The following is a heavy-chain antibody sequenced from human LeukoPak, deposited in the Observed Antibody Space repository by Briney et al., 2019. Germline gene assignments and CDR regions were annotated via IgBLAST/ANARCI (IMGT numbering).Heavy chain of an antibody. CDR1: GFTFTNYA. Sequence: PGGSLRLSCAASGFTFTNYAMSWVRQAPGKGLEWVSAISGSGGRTYYADSVRGRFTISRDNCKSTVYVQMSSLRAEDTAVYFCVVVSYCAVDCYDYWGQGTLVTVSS. CDR3: VVVSYCAVDCYDY. D-gene: IGHD2-21*01. V-gene: IGHV3-23*01. J-gene: IGHJ4*02. CDR2: ISGSGGRT.